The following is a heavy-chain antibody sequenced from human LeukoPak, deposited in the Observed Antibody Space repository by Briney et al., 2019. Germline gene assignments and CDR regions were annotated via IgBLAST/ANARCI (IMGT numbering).Heavy chain of an antibody. CDR2: IKSKTDGGTT. CDR3: TTDGYYGILTGYYKEFDY. D-gene: IGHD3-9*01. CDR1: GFTFSNAW. J-gene: IGHJ4*02. V-gene: IGHV3-15*01. Sequence: GGSLRLSCAASGFTFSNAWMSWVRQAPGKGLEWVGRIKSKTDGGTTDYAAPVKGRFTISRDDSKNTLYLQMNSLKTEDTAVYYCTTDGYYGILTGYYKEFDYWGQGTLVTVSS.